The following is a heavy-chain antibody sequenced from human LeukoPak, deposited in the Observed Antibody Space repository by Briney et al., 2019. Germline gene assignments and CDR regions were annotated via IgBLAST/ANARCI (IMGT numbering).Heavy chain of an antibody. Sequence: NPSQTLSLTCAVSGGSISSGGYYWSWIRQHPGKGLEWIVYIYYSGSTYYNPSLKSRVTISVDTSKNQFSLKLSSVTAADTAVYYCARKDIVVVPAAQKGDWFDPWGQGTLVTVSS. J-gene: IGHJ5*02. CDR1: GGSISSGGYY. CDR3: ARKDIVVVPAAQKGDWFDP. V-gene: IGHV4-31*11. D-gene: IGHD2-2*01. CDR2: IYYSGST.